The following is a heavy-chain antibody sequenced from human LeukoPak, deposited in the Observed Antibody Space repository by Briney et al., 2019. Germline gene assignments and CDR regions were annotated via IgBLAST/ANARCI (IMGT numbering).Heavy chain of an antibody. CDR3: AKAGDLDY. D-gene: IGHD7-27*01. V-gene: IGHV3-30*18. Sequence: GGSLRLSCAASGFTFSSYGMHWVRQAPGKGLEWVAVISYDGSNKYYADSVKGRFTISRDNSKNTLYLQMSSLRAEDTAVYYCAKAGDLDYWGQGTLVTVSS. J-gene: IGHJ4*02. CDR2: ISYDGSNK. CDR1: GFTFSSYG.